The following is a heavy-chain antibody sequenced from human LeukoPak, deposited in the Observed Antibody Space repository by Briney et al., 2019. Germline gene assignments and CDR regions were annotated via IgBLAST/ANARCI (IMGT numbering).Heavy chain of an antibody. V-gene: IGHV4-34*01. CDR2: INHSGST. Sequence: SSETLSLTCAVYGGSFSGYYWSWIRQPPGKGLEWIGDINHSGSTNYNPSLKSRVTISVDTSKNQFSLKLSSVTAADTAVYYCARGGARRQLGYNWFDPWGQGTLVTVSS. J-gene: IGHJ5*02. D-gene: IGHD5-18*01. CDR1: GGSFSGYY. CDR3: ARGGARRQLGYNWFDP.